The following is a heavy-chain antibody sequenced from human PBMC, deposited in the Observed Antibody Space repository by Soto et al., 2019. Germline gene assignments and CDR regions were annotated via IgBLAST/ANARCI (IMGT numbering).Heavy chain of an antibody. D-gene: IGHD4-4*01. CDR1: GFTFSSYA. J-gene: IGHJ6*03. CDR3: AKGTTFIETISASSYYYYYYYMDV. V-gene: IGHV3-23*01. CDR2: ISGSGGST. Sequence: PGGSLRLSCAASGFTFSSYAMSWVRQAPGKGLEWVSAISGSGGSTYYADSVKGRFTISRDNSKNTLYLQMNSLRAEDTAVYYCAKGTTFIETISASSYYYYYYYMDVWGKGTTVTVSS.